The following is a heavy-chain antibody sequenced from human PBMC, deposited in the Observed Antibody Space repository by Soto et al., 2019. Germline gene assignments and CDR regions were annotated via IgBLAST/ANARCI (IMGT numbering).Heavy chain of an antibody. CDR2: ISAYNGNT. J-gene: IGHJ6*03. V-gene: IGHV1-18*01. CDR3: ARSPAGMSSTYYYYYMDV. CDR1: GYTFTSYG. D-gene: IGHD6-6*01. Sequence: QVQLVQSGAEVKKPGASVKVSCKASGYTFTSYGISWVRQAPGQGLEWMGWISAYNGNTNYAQKLQGRVTMTTDTSTSTAYMELRSLRSDDTAVYYCARSPAGMSSTYYYYYMDVWGKGTTVTVSS.